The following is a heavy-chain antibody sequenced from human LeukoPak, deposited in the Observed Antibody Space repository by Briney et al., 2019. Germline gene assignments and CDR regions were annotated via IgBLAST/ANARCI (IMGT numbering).Heavy chain of an antibody. CDR1: GYTFTSSD. J-gene: IGHJ4*02. Sequence: ASVKVSCKASGYTFTSSDINWVRQAPGQGLEWMGWMNPDSGKTGSARKFQGRVAMTKNISISTAYIEVSSLGYEDTATYYCARGRPGLASAGTYDFWGQGTLITVSS. CDR2: MNPDSGKT. CDR3: ARGRPGLASAGTYDF. D-gene: IGHD6-13*01. V-gene: IGHV1-8*01.